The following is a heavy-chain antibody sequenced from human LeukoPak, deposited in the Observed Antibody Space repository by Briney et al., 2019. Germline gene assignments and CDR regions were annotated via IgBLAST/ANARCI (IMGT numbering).Heavy chain of an antibody. V-gene: IGHV3-21*01. D-gene: IGHD3-10*01. J-gene: IGHJ4*02. CDR3: ARGLWFGELNFDY. Sequence: GGSLRLSCAASGFTFSSYSMNWVRQAPGKGLEWVSSISSSSSYIYYADSVKGRFTISRDNAKNSLYLQMNSLRAEDTAVYYCARGLWFGELNFDYWGQGTLVTVSS. CDR2: ISSSSSYI. CDR1: GFTFSSYS.